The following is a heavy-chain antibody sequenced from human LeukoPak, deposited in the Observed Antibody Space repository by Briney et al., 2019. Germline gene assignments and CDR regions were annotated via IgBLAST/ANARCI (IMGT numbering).Heavy chain of an antibody. CDR2: INHRGST. CDR1: GGSFSGYY. V-gene: IGHV4-34*01. Sequence: SETLSLTCAVYGGSFSGYYWSWFRQPPGKGLEWIGEINHRGSTNYNPSLKSRLTISVDTSTNQFSLRLNSVTAADTAVYYCAREGYDILTGYFNDYWGQGTLVTVSS. CDR3: AREGYDILTGYFNDY. D-gene: IGHD3-9*01. J-gene: IGHJ4*02.